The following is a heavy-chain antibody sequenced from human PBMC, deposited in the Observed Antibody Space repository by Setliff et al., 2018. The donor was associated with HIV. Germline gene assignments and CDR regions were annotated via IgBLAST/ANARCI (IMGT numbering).Heavy chain of an antibody. D-gene: IGHD3-10*01. J-gene: IGHJ4*02. Sequence: LSLTCTVSGGSISSHYWSWIRQPPLKGLEWIGYIYYSGSTNYNPSLKSRVTISMDTSKNQFSLRLTSLTAADTAVYYCARGRGVIKEKPFDEWGQGTLVTVSS. V-gene: IGHV4-59*11. CDR2: IYYSGST. CDR1: GGSISSHY. CDR3: ARGRGVIKEKPFDE.